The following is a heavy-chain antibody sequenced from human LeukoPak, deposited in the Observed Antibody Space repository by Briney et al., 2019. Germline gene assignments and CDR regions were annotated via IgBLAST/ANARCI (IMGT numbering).Heavy chain of an antibody. J-gene: IGHJ4*02. Sequence: GGSLRLSCAASGFTFSSYAMSWVRQAPGKGLEWVSAISGSGGSTYYADSVKGRFTISRDNSKNTLYLQMNSLRAEDTAVYYCAKDVVGYCSSTSCPPSLWGQGTLVTVSS. V-gene: IGHV3-23*01. CDR2: ISGSGGST. CDR3: AKDVVGYCSSTSCPPSL. CDR1: GFTFSSYA. D-gene: IGHD2-2*01.